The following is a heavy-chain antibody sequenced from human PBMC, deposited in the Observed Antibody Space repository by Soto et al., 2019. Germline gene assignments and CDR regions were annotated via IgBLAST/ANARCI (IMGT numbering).Heavy chain of an antibody. V-gene: IGHV3-23*01. Sequence: EVQLLESGGGLVQPGGSLRLSCAASGSTFSSYAMSWVRQAPGKGLEWVSLISGSGGTTYYADSVKGRFTISRDNSKNMLYLQMNSLRAEDTAIYYCVKDPWSGTGYFDYWGQGTLVTVSS. CDR1: GSTFSSYA. D-gene: IGHD1-1*01. J-gene: IGHJ4*02. CDR2: ISGSGGTT. CDR3: VKDPWSGTGYFDY.